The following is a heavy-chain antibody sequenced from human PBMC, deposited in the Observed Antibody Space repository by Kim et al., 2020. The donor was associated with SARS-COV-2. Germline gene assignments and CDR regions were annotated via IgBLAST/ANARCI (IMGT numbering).Heavy chain of an antibody. CDR2: INPNSGGT. V-gene: IGHV1-2*06. CDR3: ARGRGVGYCSGGSCLSGLNWFDP. D-gene: IGHD2-15*01. Sequence: ASVKVSCKASGYTFTGYYMHWVRQAPGQGLEWMGRINPNSGGTNYAQKFQGRVTMTRDTSISTAYMELSRLRSDDTAVYYCARGRGVGYCSGGSCLSGLNWFDPWGQGTLVTVSS. J-gene: IGHJ5*02. CDR1: GYTFTGYY.